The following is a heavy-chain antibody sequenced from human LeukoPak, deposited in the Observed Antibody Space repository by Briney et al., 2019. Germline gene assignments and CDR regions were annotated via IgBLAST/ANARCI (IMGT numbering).Heavy chain of an antibody. CDR1: GFTFSSYD. CDR3: ARAGGYSGYDPYYYYGMDV. Sequence: GGSLRLSCAASGFTFSSYDMHWVRQATGKGLEWVSAIGTAGDTYYPGSVKGRFTISRENAKNSLYLQMNSLRAGDTAVYYCARAGGYSGYDPYYYYGMDVWGQGTTVTVSS. J-gene: IGHJ6*02. D-gene: IGHD5-12*01. CDR2: IGTAGDT. V-gene: IGHV3-13*01.